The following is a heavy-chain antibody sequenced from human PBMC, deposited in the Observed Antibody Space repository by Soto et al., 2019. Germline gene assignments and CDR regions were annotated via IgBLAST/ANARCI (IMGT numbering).Heavy chain of an antibody. D-gene: IGHD1-20*01. Sequence: SETLSLTCTVSGSSINSSGYYWGWIRQPPGKGLEWIGSMFYGVSTYYNPSLKSRVTVSVDTSKNQFSLNLRSVTAADTAVYYCARLLSRYLVDYWGQGSLVTVSS. J-gene: IGHJ4*02. V-gene: IGHV4-39*01. CDR1: GSSINSSGYY. CDR3: ARLLSRYLVDY. CDR2: MFYGVST.